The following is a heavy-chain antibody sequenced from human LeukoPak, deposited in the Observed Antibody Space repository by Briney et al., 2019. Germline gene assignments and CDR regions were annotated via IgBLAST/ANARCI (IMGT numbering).Heavy chain of an antibody. V-gene: IGHV4-59*01. CDR2: NYYSGST. D-gene: IGHD1-26*01. CDR3: ARARGGSYYYGVFDY. Sequence: PSETLSLTCTLSGGSLNINYWSWIRQPPGKGLEWIGYNYYSGSTNYNPSLKSRVTISVDTSKNQFSLKLSSVTAADTAVYYCARARGGSYYYGVFDYWGQGTLVTVSS. J-gene: IGHJ4*02. CDR1: GGSLNINY.